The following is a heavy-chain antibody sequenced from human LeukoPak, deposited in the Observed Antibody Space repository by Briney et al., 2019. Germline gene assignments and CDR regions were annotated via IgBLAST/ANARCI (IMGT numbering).Heavy chain of an antibody. J-gene: IGHJ4*02. D-gene: IGHD6-19*01. CDR1: GYTLTSYY. V-gene: IGHV1-46*01. Sequence: ASVKVSCKASGYTLTSYYMHWVRQAPGQGLEWMGIINPSGGSTTYAQKFQGRVTMTGDTSTSTVYMELSSLRSEDTAVYYCAKIAVAGIIDYWGQGTLVTVSS. CDR3: AKIAVAGIIDY. CDR2: INPSGGST.